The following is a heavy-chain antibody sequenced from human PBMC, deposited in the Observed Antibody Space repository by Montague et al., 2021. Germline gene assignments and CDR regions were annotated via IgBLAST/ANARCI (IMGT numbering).Heavy chain of an antibody. CDR1: GASITSNIYY. CDR2: IYYSGNS. Sequence: SETLSLTCTVSGASITSNIYYWGWTRHSPGKGLEWIGSIYYSGNSFYPPSLKSRITMAADTTKSQFSLKLSSVTAAATAIYYCARVFSSWYVGWFDPWGQGTLVTVSS. V-gene: IGHV4-39*07. J-gene: IGHJ5*02. D-gene: IGHD6-13*01. CDR3: ARVFSSWYVGWFDP.